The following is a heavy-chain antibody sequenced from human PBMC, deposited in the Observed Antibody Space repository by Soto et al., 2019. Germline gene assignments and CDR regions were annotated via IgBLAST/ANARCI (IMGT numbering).Heavy chain of an antibody. J-gene: IGHJ4*02. CDR1: GYTLTELS. D-gene: IGHD3-22*01. CDR3: ATDLFPDYYDSSGPRDY. V-gene: IGHV1-24*01. CDR2: FDPEDGET. Sequence: ASVKVSCKVSGYTLTELSMHWVRQAPGKGLEWMGGFDPEDGETIYAQKFQGRVAMTEDTSTDTAYMELSSLRSEDTAVYYCATDLFPDYYDSSGPRDYWGQGTLVTVSS.